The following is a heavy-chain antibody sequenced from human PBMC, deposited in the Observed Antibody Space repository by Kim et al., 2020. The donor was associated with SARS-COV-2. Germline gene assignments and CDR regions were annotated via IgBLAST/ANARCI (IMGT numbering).Heavy chain of an antibody. CDR1: GYTFTSYA. Sequence: ASVKVSCKASGYTFTSYAMNWVRQAPGQGLEWMGWINTNTGNPTYAQGFTGRFVFSLDTSVSTAYLQISSLKAEDTAVYYCARDAPPLGYYYYGMDVWGQGTTVTVSS. V-gene: IGHV7-4-1*02. CDR3: ARDAPPLGYYYYGMDV. J-gene: IGHJ6*02. CDR2: INTNTGNP. D-gene: IGHD6-6*01.